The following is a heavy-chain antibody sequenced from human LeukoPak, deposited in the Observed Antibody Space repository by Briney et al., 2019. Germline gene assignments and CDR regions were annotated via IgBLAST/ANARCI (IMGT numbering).Heavy chain of an antibody. CDR3: ARAGGRSWFDP. V-gene: IGHV1-2*02. CDR2: MNPKSGGT. CDR1: GYTFTNSY. J-gene: IGHJ5*02. Sequence: ASVKVSCKASGYTFTNSYIHWVRQAPGQGLEWMGSMNPKSGGTKYAQKFQGRVFMTRDTSISTAYMELASLTSDDTAVYYCARAGGRSWFDPWGQGTLVTVSS. D-gene: IGHD1-26*01.